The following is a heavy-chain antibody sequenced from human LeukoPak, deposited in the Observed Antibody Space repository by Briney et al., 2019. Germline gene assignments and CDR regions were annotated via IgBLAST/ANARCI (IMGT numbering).Heavy chain of an antibody. CDR2: VFSGGTT. D-gene: IGHD1-26*01. J-gene: IGHJ4*02. Sequence: GGSLRLSCAASGITFRNYGMHWVRQAPGKGLEWVSVVFSGGTTYYADSVKGRFTISRDNSKNTLYLQMNSLRAEDTAVYYCARGSRSPSGTYHYYFDYWGQGTLVTVSS. CDR3: ARGSRSPSGTYHYYFDY. V-gene: IGHV3-53*01. CDR1: GITFRNYG.